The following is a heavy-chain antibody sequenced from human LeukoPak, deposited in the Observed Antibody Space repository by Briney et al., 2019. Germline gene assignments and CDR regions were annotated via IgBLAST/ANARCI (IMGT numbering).Heavy chain of an antibody. V-gene: IGHV1-3*01. CDR3: ARVHEAFDY. Sequence: ASVKVSCKASGYTFTSYAMHWVRQAPGQRLEWMGWINAGNGNTKYSQKFQGRVTMTTDTSTSTAYMELRSLRSDDTAVYYCARVHEAFDYWGQGTLVTVSS. CDR1: GYTFTSYA. CDR2: INAGNGNT. J-gene: IGHJ4*02.